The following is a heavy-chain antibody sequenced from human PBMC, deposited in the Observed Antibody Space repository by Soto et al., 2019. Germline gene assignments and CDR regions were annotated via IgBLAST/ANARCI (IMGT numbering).Heavy chain of an antibody. D-gene: IGHD6-13*01. J-gene: IGHJ4*02. CDR3: AKERYGFYSGGKQQLVLDY. V-gene: IGHV3-30*18. CDR2: ISYDGSNK. CDR1: GFTFSSYG. Sequence: GGSLRLSCAASGFTFSSYGMHWVRQAPGKGLEWVAVISYDGSNKYYADSVKGRFTISRDNSKNTLYLQMNSLRAEDTAVYYCAKERYGFYSGGKQQLVLDYWGQGTLVTVSS.